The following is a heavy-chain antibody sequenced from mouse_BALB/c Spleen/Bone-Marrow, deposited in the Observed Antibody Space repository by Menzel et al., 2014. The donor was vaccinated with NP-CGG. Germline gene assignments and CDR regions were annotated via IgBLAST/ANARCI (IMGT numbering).Heavy chain of an antibody. J-gene: IGHJ1*01. CDR1: GYTFTSSW. D-gene: IGHD2-1*01. CDR3: AREKIYGNYLWYFDV. Sequence: QVQLKESGSVLVRPGASVKLSCKASGYTFTSSWMHWAKQRPGQGLEWIGEIHPNSGNTNYNEKFKGKATLTVGTSSSTAYVDLSSLTSEDSAVYYCAREKIYGNYLWYFDVWGAGTTVTVSS. V-gene: IGHV1S130*01. CDR2: IHPNSGNT.